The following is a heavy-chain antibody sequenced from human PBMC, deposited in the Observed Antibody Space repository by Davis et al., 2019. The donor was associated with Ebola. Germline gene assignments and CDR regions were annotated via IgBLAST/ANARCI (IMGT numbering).Heavy chain of an antibody. Sequence: SETLSLTCTVSNGSVGGDKYWGWIRQHPRTGLEWIGYIYYSGTTDYNPTLKNRITISLDTSKNQFSLKLTSVTAADTAVYYCARGNSDYGDFDYWGQGTLVTVSS. CDR2: IYYSGTT. J-gene: IGHJ4*02. V-gene: IGHV4-61*08. CDR1: NGSVGGDKY. CDR3: ARGNSDYGDFDY. D-gene: IGHD4-17*01.